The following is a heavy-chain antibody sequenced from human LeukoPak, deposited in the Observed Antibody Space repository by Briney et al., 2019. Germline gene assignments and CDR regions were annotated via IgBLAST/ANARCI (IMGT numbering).Heavy chain of an antibody. Sequence: GGSLRLSCAASGFTFSSYSMNWVRQAPGKGLEWVSHITASGTAMFYADSVKGRFTISRDNAKNSLYLQMNSLRDEDTAVYHCASSGSYRFDYWGQGTLVTVSS. CDR2: ITASGTAM. J-gene: IGHJ4*02. CDR3: ASSGSYRFDY. V-gene: IGHV3-48*02. D-gene: IGHD1-26*01. CDR1: GFTFSSYS.